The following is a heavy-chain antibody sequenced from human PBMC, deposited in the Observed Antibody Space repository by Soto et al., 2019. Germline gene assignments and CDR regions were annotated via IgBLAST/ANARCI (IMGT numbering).Heavy chain of an antibody. Sequence: QVHLVQSGAEVKKPGSSVKVSCKASGGTFSSYAISWVRQAPGQGLEWLGGIIPSFGSTKYAQKFQGRVTITADRSTTTAYMEVSSLRYEDTAVFYCASHRTQVVQLVRPPYYYYGMDVWGQGTTVTVSS. CDR3: ASHRTQVVQLVRPPYYYYGMDV. D-gene: IGHD6-6*01. CDR2: IIPSFGST. V-gene: IGHV1-69*06. J-gene: IGHJ6*02. CDR1: GGTFSSYA.